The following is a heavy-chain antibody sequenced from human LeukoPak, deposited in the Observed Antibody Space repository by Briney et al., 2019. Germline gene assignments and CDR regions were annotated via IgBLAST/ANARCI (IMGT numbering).Heavy chain of an antibody. CDR3: ARGPTLGLDI. CDR1: GYTFTAYY. Sequence: APVKVSCRASGYTFTAYYIHWVRHAPGQGLEWMGWINPNSGDTTLLQRFQGRVTMTRHTSIITAYMKLSSLTSDDTGMYYCARGPTLGLDIWGQGTMVTVSS. CDR2: INPNSGDT. V-gene: IGHV1-2*02. J-gene: IGHJ3*02.